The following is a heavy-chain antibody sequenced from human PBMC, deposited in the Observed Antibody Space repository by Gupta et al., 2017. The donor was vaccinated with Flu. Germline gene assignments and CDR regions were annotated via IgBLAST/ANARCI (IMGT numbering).Heavy chain of an antibody. J-gene: IGHJ5*02. V-gene: IGHV4-34*01. CDR1: GGSFSGYY. Sequence: QVQLQQWGAGLLKPSETLSLTCAVDGGSFSGYYWSWIRQPPGKGLEWIGEIRHSGSTNYNPSLKSRVNISADPSKRQFSLTLSSVTAADTAVYYCAGYQLLYRFDPWGQGTLVTVSS. D-gene: IGHD2-2*02. CDR2: IRHSGST. CDR3: AGYQLLYRFDP.